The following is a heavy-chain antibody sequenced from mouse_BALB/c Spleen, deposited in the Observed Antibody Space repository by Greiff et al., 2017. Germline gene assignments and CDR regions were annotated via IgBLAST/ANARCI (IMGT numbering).Heavy chain of an antibody. CDR1: GFTFSDYG. CDR3: ARDYGSSYFDV. J-gene: IGHJ1*01. CDR2: ISNLAYSI. V-gene: IGHV5-15*02. D-gene: IGHD1-1*01. Sequence: EVQLVESGGGLVKPGGSLKLSCAASGFTFSDYGMAWVRQAPGKGPEWVAFISNLAYSIYYADTVTGRFTISRENAKNTLYLEMSSLRSEDTAMYYCARDYGSSYFDVWGAGTTVTVSS.